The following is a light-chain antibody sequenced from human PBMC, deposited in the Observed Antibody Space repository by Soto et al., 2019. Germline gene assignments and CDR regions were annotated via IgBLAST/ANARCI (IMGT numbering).Light chain of an antibody. CDR3: SLYTSSSTLMV. CDR1: SSDVGGYNY. V-gene: IGLV2-14*01. Sequence: QSALTQPASVSGSPGQSITISCTGTSSDVGGYNYVSWYQQHPGIAPKLMIYDVSNRPSGVSNRFSGSKSGNTASLTISGRQAEDEADYYCSLYTSSSTLMVFGGGTKLTVL. J-gene: IGLJ2*01. CDR2: DVS.